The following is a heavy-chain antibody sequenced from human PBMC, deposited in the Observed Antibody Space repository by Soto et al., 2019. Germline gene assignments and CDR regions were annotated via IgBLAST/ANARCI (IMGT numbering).Heavy chain of an antibody. V-gene: IGHV3-48*03. J-gene: IGHJ5*02. CDR2: ISSSGSTI. CDR1: GFTFSSYE. D-gene: IGHD6-19*01. CDR3: ARCSVASGYSSGWSS. Sequence: EVQLVESGGGLVQPGGSLRLSCAASGFTFSSYEMNWVRQAPGKGLEWVSYISSSGSTIYYADSVKGRFTISRDNAKNSLYLQMNSLRAEDTAVYYCARCSVASGYSSGWSSWGQRTLVTVSS.